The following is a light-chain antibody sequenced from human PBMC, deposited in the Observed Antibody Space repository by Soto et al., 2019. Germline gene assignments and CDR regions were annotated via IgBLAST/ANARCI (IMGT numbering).Light chain of an antibody. J-gene: IGKJ4*01. V-gene: IGKV3-15*01. Sequence: EIVMTQSPATLSVSPGERVTLSCRASQSVFSSLAWYQQKPGQAPRLLIYGAATRATGIPARFSGSGSGTDFTLTISSLQSEDFAVYYCQQYTDWPWGTFGGGTKVGIK. CDR3: QQYTDWPWGT. CDR2: GAA. CDR1: QSVFSS.